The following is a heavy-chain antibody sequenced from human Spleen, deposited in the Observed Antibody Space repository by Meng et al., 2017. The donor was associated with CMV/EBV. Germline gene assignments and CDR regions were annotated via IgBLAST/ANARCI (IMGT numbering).Heavy chain of an antibody. V-gene: IGHV1-69*05. CDR2: IIPSFGTT. Sequence: ASGGTFTAYTINWVRQAPGQGLEWVGGIIPSFGTTNNAQKFQGRLTVTTDESTRTVYMELSSLRSDDTAVYYCTSVRSRSWHWYSDLWGRGTLVTVSS. D-gene: IGHD6-13*01. CDR1: GGTFTAYT. CDR3: TSVRSRSWHWYSDL. J-gene: IGHJ2*01.